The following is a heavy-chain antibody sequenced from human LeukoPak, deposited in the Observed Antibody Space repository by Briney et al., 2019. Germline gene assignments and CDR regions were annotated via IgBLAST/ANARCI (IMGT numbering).Heavy chain of an antibody. Sequence: PGGSLRLSCAASGFTFSSSAMSWVRQAPGKGPEWVSAIGGSGTSTFYADSVRGRCTISRDNSKNTLYLQMNSLRAEDTAVYYCAKAEGAMIAFWGQGTLVTVSS. V-gene: IGHV3-23*01. CDR2: IGGSGTST. D-gene: IGHD3-22*01. CDR1: GFTFSSSA. CDR3: AKAEGAMIAF. J-gene: IGHJ4*02.